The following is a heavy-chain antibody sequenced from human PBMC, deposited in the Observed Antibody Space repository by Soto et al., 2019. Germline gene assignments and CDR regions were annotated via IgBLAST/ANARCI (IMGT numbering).Heavy chain of an antibody. CDR3: ARGRLPGIVATDTVYMDV. D-gene: IGHD5-12*01. Sequence: GASLKVSCKASGYTFTSYDINWVRQATGQGLEWMGWMNPNSGNTGYAQKFQGRVTMTRNTSISTAYMELSSLRSEDTAVYYCARGRLPGIVATDTVYMDVWGKGTTVTVSS. J-gene: IGHJ6*03. CDR2: MNPNSGNT. V-gene: IGHV1-8*01. CDR1: GYTFTSYD.